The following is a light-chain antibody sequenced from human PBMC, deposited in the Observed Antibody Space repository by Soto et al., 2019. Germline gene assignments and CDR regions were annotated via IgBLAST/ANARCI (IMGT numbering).Light chain of an antibody. CDR3: QQYDVWWT. Sequence: DIVMTQSPATLSVSPGERATLSCRASQTIGSNLAWYQQKPGQTPRLLIFNASTRAAGIPTRFSGSGSGPVFTLTINSLQSEDFAVYYCQQYDVWWTFGQGTKVDI. CDR1: QTIGSN. J-gene: IGKJ1*01. CDR2: NAS. V-gene: IGKV3-15*01.